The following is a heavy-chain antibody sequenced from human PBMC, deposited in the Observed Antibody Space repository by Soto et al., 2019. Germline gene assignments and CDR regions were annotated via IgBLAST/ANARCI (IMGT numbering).Heavy chain of an antibody. CDR3: AKDPPPPGTPNWIAP. CDR1: GFNFNTFA. Sequence: HPWGSLRLSCAASGFNFNTFAMSWIRQAPGKGLEWVSHISISGGSRDCADSVRFRFTISRDNSKNVLFLQMNSRRADDTATYYCAKDPPPPGTPNWIAPGGKGTLVTVSS. J-gene: IGHJ5*02. CDR2: ISISGGSR. V-gene: IGHV3-23*01.